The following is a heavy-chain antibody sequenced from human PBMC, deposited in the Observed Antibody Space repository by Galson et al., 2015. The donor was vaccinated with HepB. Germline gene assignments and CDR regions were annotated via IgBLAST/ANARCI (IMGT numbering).Heavy chain of an antibody. D-gene: IGHD3-22*01. J-gene: IGHJ4*02. CDR3: ARTSFDDSSALYYFDY. CDR1: GYSFTSYW. Sequence: QSGAEVKKPGESLRISCKGSGYSFTSYWISWVRQMPGKGLEWMGRIDPSDSYTNYSPSFQGHVTISADKSISTAYLQWSSLKASDTAMYYCARTSFDDSSALYYFDYWGQGTLVTVSS. CDR2: IDPSDSYT. V-gene: IGHV5-10-1*01.